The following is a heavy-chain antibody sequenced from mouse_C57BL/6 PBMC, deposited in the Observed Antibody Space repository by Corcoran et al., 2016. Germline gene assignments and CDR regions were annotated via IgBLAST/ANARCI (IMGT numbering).Heavy chain of an antibody. CDR2: IDPEDGQT. CDR1: GFNIIDYY. D-gene: IGHD1-1*01. CDR3: AGGDYHACAC. J-gene: IGHJ3*01. V-gene: IGHV14-2*01. Sequence: EVQLQQSGAELVKQGASVKLSCTASGFNIIDYYMHWEKQRTEQGLEWIGRIDPEDGQTKYAPNFQGKATRTADTSSNTAYLQVSSLTSEDTAVYYFAGGDYHACACWGQETVVTVS.